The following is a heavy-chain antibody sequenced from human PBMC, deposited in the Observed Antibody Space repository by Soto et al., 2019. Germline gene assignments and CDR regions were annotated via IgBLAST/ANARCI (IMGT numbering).Heavy chain of an antibody. CDR2: ISHSGTS. J-gene: IGHJ3*01. CDR1: GGSISSSHW. CDR3: ARVVLSISRGAFDA. D-gene: IGHD3-16*02. Sequence: QVQLQESGPGLVKPSGTLSLTCAVSGGSISSSHWWTWVRQSPGKGLDYIGEISHSGTSNANPSLKSPVTLSVDRSKNHFSLTLTSVTAADTAVYYCARVVLSISRGAFDAWGQGTPVIVSS. V-gene: IGHV4-4*02.